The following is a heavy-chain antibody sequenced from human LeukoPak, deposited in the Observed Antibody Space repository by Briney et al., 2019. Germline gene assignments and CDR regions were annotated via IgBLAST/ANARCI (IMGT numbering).Heavy chain of an antibody. CDR2: IYYSGST. V-gene: IGHV4-31*03. J-gene: IGHJ4*02. CDR3: ARGIEDRDIVVVPAAINFDY. CDR1: GGSISSGGYY. D-gene: IGHD2-2*01. Sequence: SQTLSLTCTVSGGSISSGGYYWSWIRQHPGKGLEWIGYIYYSGSTYYNPSLKSRVTISVDTSKNQFSLKLSSVTAADTAVYYYARGIEDRDIVVVPAAINFDYWGQGTLVTVSS.